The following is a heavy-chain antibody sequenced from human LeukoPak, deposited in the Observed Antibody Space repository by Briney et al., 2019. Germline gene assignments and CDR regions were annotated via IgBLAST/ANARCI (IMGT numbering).Heavy chain of an antibody. CDR3: AKHNIDY. V-gene: IGHV3-23*01. CDR1: GFTFSNYA. J-gene: IGHJ4*02. CDR2: ISGTSGRT. Sequence: GGSLRLSCAASGFTFSNYAMDWVRQAPGKGLEWVSAISGTSGRTYYADSVKGRFTISRDNSKNTLYLQMNSLRAEDTAVYYCAKHNIDYWGQGTLVTVSS. D-gene: IGHD1-1*01.